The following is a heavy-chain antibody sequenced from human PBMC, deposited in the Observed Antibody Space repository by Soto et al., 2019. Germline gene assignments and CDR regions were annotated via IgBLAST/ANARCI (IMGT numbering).Heavy chain of an antibody. J-gene: IGHJ5*02. CDR1: GYTFTTFW. CDR3: ASIYCTTTTCDSWFEP. Sequence: PGPSLKISCTGFGYTFTTFWISWVRQMPGKGLEWMGRIDPGDTYATYSPAFQGHVTISADKATSTAYLQWSSLKASDTAMYFCASIYCTTTTCDSWFEPWGQGTLVTVSS. CDR2: IDPGDTYA. V-gene: IGHV5-10-1*01. D-gene: IGHD2-2*01.